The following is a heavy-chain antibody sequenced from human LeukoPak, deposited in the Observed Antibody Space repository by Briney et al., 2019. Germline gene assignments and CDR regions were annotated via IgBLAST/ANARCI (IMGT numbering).Heavy chain of an antibody. D-gene: IGHD3-10*01. Sequence: PGGSLRLSCAASGFTFSSYGMHWVRQAPGKGLEWVAVISYDGSNKYYADSVKGRFTISRDNSKNTLYLQMNSLRAEDTAVYYCAKGWNYYGSGSNAFDIWGQGTMVTVSS. V-gene: IGHV3-30*18. CDR3: AKGWNYYGSGSNAFDI. CDR2: ISYDGSNK. CDR1: GFTFSSYG. J-gene: IGHJ3*02.